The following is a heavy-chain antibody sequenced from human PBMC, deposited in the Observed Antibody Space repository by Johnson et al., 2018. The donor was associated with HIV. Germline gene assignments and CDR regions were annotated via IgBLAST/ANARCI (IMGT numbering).Heavy chain of an antibody. Sequence: QVQLVESGGGVVRPGGSLRLSCAASGFTFSIYAMHWVRQAPGKGLEWVSLISFDGNDKYYADSVKGRFTISRDNAKISLYLQMDSLRAEDTAVYYCAKDMSRVVTPWAVSFDIWGQGTMVTVSS. V-gene: IGHV3-30*04. CDR1: GFTFSIYA. CDR3: AKDMSRVVTPWAVSFDI. CDR2: ISFDGNDK. J-gene: IGHJ3*02. D-gene: IGHD4-23*01.